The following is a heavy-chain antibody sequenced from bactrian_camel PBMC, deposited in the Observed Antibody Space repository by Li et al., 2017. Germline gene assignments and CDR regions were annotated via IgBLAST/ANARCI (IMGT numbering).Heavy chain of an antibody. CDR3: AARPYWVCSMLPHDYDY. Sequence: VQLVESGGGSAQAGGSRRLSCIPSTDVRSINCMGWFRQAPGMGREGVAAIAPSTGSTYYDDSIKGRFTVSKDNGQNILYLQMNSLKPEDTAVYYCAARPYWVCSMLPHDYDYWGQGTQVTVS. D-gene: IGHD1*01. V-gene: IGHV3S53*01. CDR1: TDVRSINC. CDR2: IAPSTGST. J-gene: IGHJ4*01.